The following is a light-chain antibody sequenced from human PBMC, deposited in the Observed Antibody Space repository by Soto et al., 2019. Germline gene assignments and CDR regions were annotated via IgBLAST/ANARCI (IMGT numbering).Light chain of an antibody. CDR1: LNVNTY. V-gene: IGKV3-11*01. CDR3: QQRSNWPPWT. J-gene: IGKJ1*01. CDR2: DAS. Sequence: IVLTQSPATLSLSPGERATLSCRASLNVNTYLAWYQQKPGHPPRLLIYDASNRAPGIPARFRGSGSGTDFTLTISSLEPEDFAVYYCQQRSNWPPWTFGRGTRVEIK.